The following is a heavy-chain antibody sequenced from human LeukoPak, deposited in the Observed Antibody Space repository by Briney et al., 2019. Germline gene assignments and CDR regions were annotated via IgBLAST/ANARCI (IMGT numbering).Heavy chain of an antibody. CDR3: AKPSSGYYYHDAFDI. CDR1: GFTFSSYG. Sequence: GRSLRLSCAASGFTFSSYGMHWVRQAPGKGLEWVAVISYDGSNKYYADSVKGRFTISRDNSKNTLYLQMNSLRAEDTAVYYCAKPSSGYYYHDAFDIWGQGTMVTVSS. V-gene: IGHV3-30*18. J-gene: IGHJ3*02. D-gene: IGHD3-22*01. CDR2: ISYDGSNK.